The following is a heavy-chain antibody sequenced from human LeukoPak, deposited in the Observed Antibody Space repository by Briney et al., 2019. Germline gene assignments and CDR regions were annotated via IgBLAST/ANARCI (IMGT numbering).Heavy chain of an antibody. D-gene: IGHD5-12*01. Sequence: ASVKVSCKTSGYTFTTYEINWVRQAAGKGLEWMGWVNPNIGNTAVAQKFQGRVTMTRDMSTSTAYMELRSLRSDDTAVYYCARRGYPVYYYYMDVWGKGTTVTISS. CDR1: GYTFTTYE. J-gene: IGHJ6*03. CDR2: VNPNIGNT. CDR3: ARRGYPVYYYYMDV. V-gene: IGHV1-8*01.